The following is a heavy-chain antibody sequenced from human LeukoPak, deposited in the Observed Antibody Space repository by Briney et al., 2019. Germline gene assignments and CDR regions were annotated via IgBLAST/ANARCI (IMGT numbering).Heavy chain of an antibody. J-gene: IGHJ4*02. CDR2: IRFDGTNK. D-gene: IGHD3-22*01. V-gene: IGHV3-30*02. CDR3: AKDSAYYLYYFDY. Sequence: GGSLRLSCAASGFTFSTYGMHWVRQAPGEGLEWVAFIRFDGTNKYYADSVKGRFTISRDNSKNTVYLQMNSLRTEDTAVYYCAKDSAYYLYYFDYWGQGTLVTVSS. CDR1: GFTFSTYG.